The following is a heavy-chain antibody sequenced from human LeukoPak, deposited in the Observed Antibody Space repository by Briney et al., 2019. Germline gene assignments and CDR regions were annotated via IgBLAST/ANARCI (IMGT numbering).Heavy chain of an antibody. CDR3: ARVEWAWDAATIDAFDI. V-gene: IGHV1-18*01. D-gene: IGHD2-2*02. J-gene: IGHJ3*02. CDR2: ISAYNGNT. CDR1: GYTFTSYG. Sequence: GASVKVSCKASGYTFTSYGISWVRQAPGQGLEWMGWISAYNGNTNYAQKLQGRVTMTTDTSTSTAYMELRSLRSDDTAAYYCARVEWAWDAATIDAFDIWGQGTKVTVSS.